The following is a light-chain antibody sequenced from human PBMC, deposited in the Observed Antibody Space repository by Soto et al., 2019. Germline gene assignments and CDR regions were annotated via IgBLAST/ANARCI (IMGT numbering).Light chain of an antibody. Sequence: QSLLSEPAAVSGSPEHSITISCTGSSSDIGGYNYVSWYQQHPGKAPKLMINDVSNRPSGVSYRFSGSKSGNTASLTISGLQAEDEADYYCSSYTGDNTNVFGSGTKVTVL. CDR1: SSDIGGYNY. CDR2: DVS. J-gene: IGLJ1*01. V-gene: IGLV2-14*03. CDR3: SSYTGDNTNV.